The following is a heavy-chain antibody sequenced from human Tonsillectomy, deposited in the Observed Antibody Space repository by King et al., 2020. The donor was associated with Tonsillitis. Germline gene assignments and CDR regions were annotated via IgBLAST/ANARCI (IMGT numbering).Heavy chain of an antibody. J-gene: IGHJ4*02. D-gene: IGHD2-21*02. CDR1: GGSVSSYY. CDR3: ARTLGLTFCGGDCYPPTLFDY. V-gene: IGHV4-59*02. Sequence: QLQESGPGLVKPSETLSLTCTVSGGSVSSYYWSWIRQSPGMGLEWIGCIYHSGSAMYNPSLKNRVTISIDTSKNQFSLRLRSVSAADTALYFCARTLGLTFCGGDCYPPTLFDYWGQGALVTVSS. CDR2: IYHSGSA.